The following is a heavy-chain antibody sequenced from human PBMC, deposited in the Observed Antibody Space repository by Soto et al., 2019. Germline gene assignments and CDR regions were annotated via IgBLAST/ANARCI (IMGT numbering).Heavy chain of an antibody. CDR2: IYYSGIT. CDR1: GDSISNSNYY. Sequence: HLQLQESGPGLVKPSATLSLTCTVSGDSISNSNYYWGWIRQPPGKGLEWIANIYYSGITYCNPSLKSRVAISVDTSKNQFSLKLSSVTAADTAIYYCARSNSGYYKWFDPWGQGTLVTVSS. D-gene: IGHD3-22*01. J-gene: IGHJ5*02. V-gene: IGHV4-39*01. CDR3: ARSNSGYYKWFDP.